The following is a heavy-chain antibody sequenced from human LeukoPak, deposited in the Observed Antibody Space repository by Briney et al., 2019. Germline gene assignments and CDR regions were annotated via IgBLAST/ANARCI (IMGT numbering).Heavy chain of an antibody. V-gene: IGHV1-18*01. CDR2: ISAYNGNT. CDR3: ARNPLYSGSYSY. D-gene: IGHD1-26*01. Sequence: ASVKVSCKASGYTFTSYGISWVRQAPGQGLEWMGWISAYNGNTNYAQKLQGRVTMTTDTSTSTAYVELRSLRSDDTAVYYCARNPLYSGSYSYWGQGTLVTVSS. J-gene: IGHJ4*02. CDR1: GYTFTSYG.